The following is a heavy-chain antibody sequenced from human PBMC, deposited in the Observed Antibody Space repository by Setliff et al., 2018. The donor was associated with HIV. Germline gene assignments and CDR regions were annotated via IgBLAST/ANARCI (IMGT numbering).Heavy chain of an antibody. CDR2: IYHTGST. CDR3: ARSIVPVASGYYYFEY. V-gene: IGHV4-39*01. J-gene: IGHJ4*02. Sequence: SETLSLTCAVYGGSINSTSYYWGWIRQPPGNGLEWIGSIYHTGSTYYKPSLKSRVTISVDTSKNQFSLRLSSVAAGDTAVYYCARSIVPVASGYYYFEYWGQGTLVTVSS. CDR1: GGSINSTSYY. D-gene: IGHD3-3*01.